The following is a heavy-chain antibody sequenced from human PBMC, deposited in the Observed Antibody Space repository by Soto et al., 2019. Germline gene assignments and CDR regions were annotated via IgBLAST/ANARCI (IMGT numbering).Heavy chain of an antibody. D-gene: IGHD6-13*01. V-gene: IGHV4-61*01. CDR1: GGSVSSSTYY. J-gene: IGHJ6*02. Sequence: LSLTCTVSGGSVSSSTYYWSWIRQPPGKGLEWIGYIYYSGSTSSNPSLKGRVIISIDSSKNQFSLILTSVTAADTAVYYCARDQRRGKAAAGYGYNHYGMDVWGQGTTVTVSS. CDR3: ARDQRRGKAAAGYGYNHYGMDV. CDR2: IYYSGST.